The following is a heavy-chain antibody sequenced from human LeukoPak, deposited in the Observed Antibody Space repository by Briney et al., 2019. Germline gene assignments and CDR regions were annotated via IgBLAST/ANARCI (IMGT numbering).Heavy chain of an antibody. CDR3: ARTSSWGNNWFDP. J-gene: IGHJ5*02. D-gene: IGHD6-13*01. CDR1: GGSISSYY. Sequence: SETLSLTCTVSGGSISSYYWSWIRQPPGKGLEWIGYIYDSGSNNYNPSLKSRVTISVDTSKNQFSLKLSSVTAADTAVYYCARTSSWGNNWFDPWGQGTLVTVSS. CDR2: IYDSGSN. V-gene: IGHV4-59*01.